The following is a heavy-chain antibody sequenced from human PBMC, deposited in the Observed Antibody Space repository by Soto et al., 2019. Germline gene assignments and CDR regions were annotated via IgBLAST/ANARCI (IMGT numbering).Heavy chain of an antibody. CDR1: GGTFSSYT. D-gene: IGHD3-3*01. V-gene: IGHV1-69*02. CDR2: IIPILGIA. Sequence: GASVKVSCKASGGTFSSYTISWVRQAPGQGLEWMGRIIPILGIANYAQKFQGRVTITADKSTSTAYMELSSLRSEDTAVYYCAVGGREFLEWLFTDFDYWGQGTLVTVSS. CDR3: AVGGREFLEWLFTDFDY. J-gene: IGHJ4*02.